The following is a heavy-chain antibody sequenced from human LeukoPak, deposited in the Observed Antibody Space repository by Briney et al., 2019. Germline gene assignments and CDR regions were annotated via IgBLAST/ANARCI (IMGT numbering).Heavy chain of an antibody. CDR3: AGGPYSGSYYSYY. J-gene: IGHJ4*02. CDR1: GYTFTGYY. CDR2: INPNSGGT. V-gene: IGHV1-2*02. D-gene: IGHD1-26*01. Sequence: ASVKVSCKASGYTFTGYYMHWVRQAPGQGLEWMEWINPNSGGTSYAQKFQGRVTMTRDTSISTAYMELSRLRSDDTAVYYCAGGPYSGSYYSYYWGQGTLVTVSS.